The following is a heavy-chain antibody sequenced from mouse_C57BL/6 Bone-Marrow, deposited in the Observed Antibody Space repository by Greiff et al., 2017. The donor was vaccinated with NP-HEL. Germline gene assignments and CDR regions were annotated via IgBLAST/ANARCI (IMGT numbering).Heavy chain of an antibody. CDR2: IWSGGST. CDR1: GFSLTSYG. D-gene: IGHD2-1*01. V-gene: IGHV2-2*01. CDR3: ARTPLYNGNYYWYFDV. J-gene: IGHJ1*03. Sequence: QVQLKQSGPGLVQPSQSLSITCTVSGFSLTSYGVHWVRQSPGKGLEWLGVIWSGGSTDYNAAFISRLSISKDNSKSQVFFKMNSLQADDTAIYYCARTPLYNGNYYWYFDVWGTGTTVTVSA.